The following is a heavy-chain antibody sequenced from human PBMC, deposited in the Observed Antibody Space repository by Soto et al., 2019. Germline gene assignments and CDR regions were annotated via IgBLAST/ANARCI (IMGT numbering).Heavy chain of an antibody. Sequence: SETLSLTCTVSGGSISSYYWSWIRQPPGKGLEWIGYIYYSGSTNYHPSLKSRVTISVDTSKNQFSLKLSSVTAADTAVYYCARDRRDSSGYYFDYWGQGTLVTVSS. D-gene: IGHD3-22*01. J-gene: IGHJ4*02. CDR2: IYYSGST. CDR3: ARDRRDSSGYYFDY. V-gene: IGHV4-59*01. CDR1: GGSISSYY.